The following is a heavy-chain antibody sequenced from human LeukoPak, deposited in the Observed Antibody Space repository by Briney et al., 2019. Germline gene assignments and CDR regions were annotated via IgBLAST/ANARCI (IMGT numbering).Heavy chain of an antibody. CDR2: IYYSGST. V-gene: IGHV4-59*08. CDR1: GGPISSYY. D-gene: IGHD6-19*01. J-gene: IGHJ4*02. CDR3: ARHGSGYSSGWSLDY. Sequence: SETLSLTCTVSGGPISSYYWSWIRQPPGKGLEWIGYIYYSGSTNYNPSLKSRVTISVDTSKNQFSLKLSSVTAADTAVYYCARHGSGYSSGWSLDYWGQGTLVTVSS.